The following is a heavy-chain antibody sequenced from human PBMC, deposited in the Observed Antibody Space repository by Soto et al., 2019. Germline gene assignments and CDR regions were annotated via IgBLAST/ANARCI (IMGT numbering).Heavy chain of an antibody. Sequence: GGSLRLSCAASGFTFSNYAMSWVRQAPGKGLKWVSTIGGTGGSTYYADSVKGRFTISRDNSKNTLYLQMNSLRAEDTAVYSCAKNLYPYYDFWSDDYWGQGTLVTVSS. CDR1: GFTFSNYA. CDR3: AKNLYPYYDFWSDDY. CDR2: IGGTGGST. J-gene: IGHJ4*02. V-gene: IGHV3-23*01. D-gene: IGHD3-3*01.